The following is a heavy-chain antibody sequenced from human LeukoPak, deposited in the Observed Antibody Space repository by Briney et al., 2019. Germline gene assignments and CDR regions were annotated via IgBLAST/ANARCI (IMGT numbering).Heavy chain of an antibody. CDR1: GVTFSSYG. V-gene: IGHV3-23*01. Sequence: PGGSLRLSCAASGVTFSSYGMNWVRQAPGKGLEWVSGISGSGGSTYYAASVKGRFTISGDNSKNTLYLQMTSLRAEDTAVYYWAKGPRSSGSYYLDNWGQGTLVTVSS. D-gene: IGHD6-19*01. CDR2: ISGSGGST. J-gene: IGHJ4*02. CDR3: AKGPRSSGSYYLDN.